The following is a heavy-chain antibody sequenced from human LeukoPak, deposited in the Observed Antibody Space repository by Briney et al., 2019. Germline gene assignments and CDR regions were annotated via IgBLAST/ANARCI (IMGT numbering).Heavy chain of an antibody. CDR1: GGSFSGYY. V-gene: IGHV4-59*01. CDR2: IYYSGST. J-gene: IGHJ4*02. CDR3: ARDQSSSSWYGYFDY. D-gene: IGHD6-13*01. Sequence: SETLSLTCAVYGGSFSGYYWSWIRQPPGKGLEWIGYIYYSGSTNYNPSLKSRVTISVDTSKNQFSLKLSSVTAADTAVYYCARDQSSSSWYGYFDYWGQGTLVTVSS.